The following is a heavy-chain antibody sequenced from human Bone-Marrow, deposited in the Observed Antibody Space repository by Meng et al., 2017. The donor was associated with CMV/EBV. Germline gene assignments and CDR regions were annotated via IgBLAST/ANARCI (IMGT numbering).Heavy chain of an antibody. CDR3: ARVAEIPYYYGMDV. CDR2: INPNSGGT. V-gene: IGHV1-2*02. CDR1: GYTFTGYY. J-gene: IGHJ6*02. D-gene: IGHD5-24*01. Sequence: ASVKVSCKASGYTFTGYYMHWVRQAPGQGLEWMGWINPNSGGTNYAQKFQGRVTMTRDTSISTAYMELSRLRSDDTAVYYCARVAEIPYYYGMDVWGQGPTVTVSS.